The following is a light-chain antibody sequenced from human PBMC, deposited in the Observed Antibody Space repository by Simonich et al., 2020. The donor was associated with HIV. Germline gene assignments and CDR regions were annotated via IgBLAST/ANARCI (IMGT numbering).Light chain of an antibody. Sequence: DIVMTQSPDSLAVSLGESATINCKSSQTFLYSSNNKNYSAWYQQKPGQHPKLLIYWASTRQSGVPDRFSGSGSGTDFTLTISSLQAEDVAVYYCQQYNNWPPWTFGQGTKVEIK. CDR2: WAS. CDR3: QQYNNWPPWT. CDR1: QTFLYSSNNKNY. J-gene: IGKJ1*01. V-gene: IGKV4-1*01.